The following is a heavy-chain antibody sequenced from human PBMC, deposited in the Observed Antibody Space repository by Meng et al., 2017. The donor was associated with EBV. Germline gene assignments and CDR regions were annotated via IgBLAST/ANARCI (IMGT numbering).Heavy chain of an antibody. D-gene: IGHD2-21*01. V-gene: IGHV1-3*01. CDR3: VRGPPVGVPGPGDY. Sequence: QVQLVQAGAEVKNPGASGKVSCKASGYAFTSYILHWVRQAPGQRLEWMGWINVGVGYTKYSQKFQGRVTISSDTSATTGYMELSSLRSEDTAVYYCVRGPPVGVPGPGDYWGQGTLVTVFS. CDR2: INVGVGYT. CDR1: GYAFTSYI. J-gene: IGHJ4*02.